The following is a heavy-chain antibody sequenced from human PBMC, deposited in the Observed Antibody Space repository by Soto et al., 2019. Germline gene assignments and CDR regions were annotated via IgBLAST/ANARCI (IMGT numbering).Heavy chain of an antibody. J-gene: IGHJ4*02. CDR1: GGSSSSYY. CDR3: ARPTYNSGSPFDX. D-gene: IGHD1-20*01. CDR2: IYYSGST. Sequence: SETLSLTCTVSGGSSSSYYWSWIRQPPGKGLEWIGYIYYSGSTNYNPSLKSRVTISVDTSKNQFSLKLSSVTAADTAVYYCARPTYNSGSPFDXWGQGTLVTVSS. V-gene: IGHV4-59*01.